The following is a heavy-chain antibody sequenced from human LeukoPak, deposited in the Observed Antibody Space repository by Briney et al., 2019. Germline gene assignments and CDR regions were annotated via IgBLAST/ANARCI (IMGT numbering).Heavy chain of an antibody. CDR3: ARRRKSTDY. V-gene: IGHV4-34*01. CDR2: IRPDGTT. D-gene: IGHD1-14*01. J-gene: IGHJ4*02. CDR1: SESFNDYF. Sequence: SETLSLTCAVYSESFNDYFCIWIRQPPGKGLEWIGEIRPDGTTTYNPSLKTRVSISLDTSKTHSSLRLRSMAAADTAVYYCARRRKSTDYWGQGTLVTVSS.